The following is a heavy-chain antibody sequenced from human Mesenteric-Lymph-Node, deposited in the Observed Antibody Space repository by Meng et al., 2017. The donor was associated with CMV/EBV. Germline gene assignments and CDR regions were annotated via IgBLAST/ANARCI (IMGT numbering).Heavy chain of an antibody. J-gene: IGHJ6*02. Sequence: SETLSLTCAVYGGSFSGYYWSWIRQSPGKGLEWIGEINHSGSTNYNPSLKSRVTISVDTSKNQFSLKLSSVTAADTAVYYCARTIPREGMDVWGQGTTVTVSS. CDR3: ARTIPREGMDV. CDR2: INHSGST. D-gene: IGHD3-3*01. CDR1: GGSFSGYY. V-gene: IGHV4-34*01.